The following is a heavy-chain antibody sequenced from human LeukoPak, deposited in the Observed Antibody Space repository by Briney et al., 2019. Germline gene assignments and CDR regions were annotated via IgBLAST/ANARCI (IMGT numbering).Heavy chain of an antibody. D-gene: IGHD6-13*01. Sequence: SETLSLTCTVSGGSISSYYWSWIRQPAGKGLEWIGRIYTSGSTNYNPSLKSRVTMSVDTSKNQFSLKLSSVTAADTAVYYCAREIDSTYHRVSDYWGQGTLVTFSS. CDR3: AREIDSTYHRVSDY. J-gene: IGHJ4*02. V-gene: IGHV4-4*07. CDR2: IYTSGST. CDR1: GGSISSYY.